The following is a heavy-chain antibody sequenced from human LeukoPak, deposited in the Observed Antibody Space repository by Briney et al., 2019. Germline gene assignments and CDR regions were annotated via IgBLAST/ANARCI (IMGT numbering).Heavy chain of an antibody. Sequence: PGGSLRLSCAASGFTFDDYGMHWVRQTPGKGLEWVSLISGDGSSTYYADSVKGRFTISRDNSKNSLYLQMSSLRTEDTVLYYCAKDIGRYSPYYFDYWGQGTLVTVPS. CDR2: ISGDGSST. CDR3: AKDIGRYSPYYFDY. J-gene: IGHJ4*02. V-gene: IGHV3-43*02. D-gene: IGHD2-15*01. CDR1: GFTFDDYG.